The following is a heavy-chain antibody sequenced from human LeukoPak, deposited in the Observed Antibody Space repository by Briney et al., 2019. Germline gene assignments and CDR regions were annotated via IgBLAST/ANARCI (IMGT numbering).Heavy chain of an antibody. CDR2: ISYDGSNK. J-gene: IGHJ4*02. V-gene: IGHV3-30*04. Sequence: GGSLRLSCAASGFTFSSYAMHWVRQAPGKGLEWVAVISYDGSNKYYADSVKGRFTISRDNSKNTLYLQMNSLRAEDTAVYYCARAGPYGGPFDYWGQGTLVTVSS. D-gene: IGHD3-10*01. CDR1: GFTFSSYA. CDR3: ARAGPYGGPFDY.